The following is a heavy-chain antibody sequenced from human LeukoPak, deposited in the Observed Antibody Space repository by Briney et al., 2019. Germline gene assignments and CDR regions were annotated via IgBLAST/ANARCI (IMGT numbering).Heavy chain of an antibody. CDR2: INHSGST. J-gene: IGHJ4*02. CDR3: ARGSGYRSGYYY. CDR1: GGSISSYY. Sequence: SETLSLTCTVSGGSISSYYWSWIRQPPGKGLEWIGEINHSGSTNYNPSLKSRVTISVDTSKNQFSLKLSSVTAADTAVYYCARGSGYRSGYYYWGQGTLVTVSS. V-gene: IGHV4-34*01. D-gene: IGHD3-22*01.